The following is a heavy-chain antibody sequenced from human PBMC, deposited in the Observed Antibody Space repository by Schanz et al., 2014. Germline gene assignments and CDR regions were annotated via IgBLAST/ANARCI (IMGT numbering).Heavy chain of an antibody. Sequence: EVQLLESGGGLVRPGGSLRLSCAASGFTFSSYTMNWVRQAPGKGLEWVSSISSSSSYISYADSVKGRFTISRDNAKNSLYLQMNNLRAEDTAVYYCARDRVGASSYFDYWGQGTLVTVSS. CDR1: GFTFSSYT. D-gene: IGHD1-26*01. CDR2: ISSSSSYI. J-gene: IGHJ4*02. V-gene: IGHV3-21*01. CDR3: ARDRVGASSYFDY.